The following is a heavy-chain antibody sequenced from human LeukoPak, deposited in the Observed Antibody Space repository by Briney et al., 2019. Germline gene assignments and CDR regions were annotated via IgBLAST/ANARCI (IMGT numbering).Heavy chain of an antibody. V-gene: IGHV3-48*03. CDR3: ARDGAVAGIENDY. CDR1: GFTFSGYE. CDR2: ISSSGSII. D-gene: IGHD6-19*01. Sequence: GGSLRLSCAASGFTFSGYEMKWVRQAPGKGLEWVSYISSSGSIIHYADSVKGRFTISRDNTKNSLYLQMNSLTAEDTAVYYCARDGAVAGIENDYWGQGTPVTVSS. J-gene: IGHJ4*02.